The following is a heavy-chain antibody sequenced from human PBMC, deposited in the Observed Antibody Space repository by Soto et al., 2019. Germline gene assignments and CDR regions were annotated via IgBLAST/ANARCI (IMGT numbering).Heavy chain of an antibody. Sequence: ASVKVSCKASRYTFTGYYMHWVRQAPGQGLEWMGWINPNSGGTNYAQKFQGWVTMTRDTSISTAYMELSRLRSDDTAVYYCAAGIAVAGTLTYYYYGMDVWGQGTTVTVSS. J-gene: IGHJ6*02. D-gene: IGHD6-19*01. V-gene: IGHV1-2*04. CDR3: AAGIAVAGTLTYYYYGMDV. CDR2: INPNSGGT. CDR1: RYTFTGYY.